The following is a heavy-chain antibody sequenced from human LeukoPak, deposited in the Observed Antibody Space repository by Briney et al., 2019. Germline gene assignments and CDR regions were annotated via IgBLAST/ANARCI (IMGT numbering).Heavy chain of an antibody. CDR3: ARGGTITMVRGGYRPPGAFDI. D-gene: IGHD3-10*01. Sequence: TLSLTCAVSGGSISSSNWWSWVRQPPGKGLEWIGEIYHSGSTNYNPSLKSRVTISVDKSKNQFSLKLSSVTAADTAVYYCARGGTITMVRGGYRPPGAFDIWGQGTMVTVSS. CDR2: IYHSGST. CDR1: GGSISSSNW. J-gene: IGHJ3*02. V-gene: IGHV4-4*02.